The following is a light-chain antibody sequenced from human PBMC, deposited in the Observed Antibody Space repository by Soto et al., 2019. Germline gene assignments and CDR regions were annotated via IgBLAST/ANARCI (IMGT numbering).Light chain of an antibody. CDR1: QSVYSN. CDR3: HQYYKWPLT. V-gene: IGKV3-15*01. J-gene: IGKJ4*01. Sequence: EIVVSQFPVTLSVSPGERATLSCRASQSVYSNLAWYQQNPGQAPRLLIYDASTRATGVPARFSGSGFGTEFTLTISSLQSEDFAVYYCHQYYKWPLTFGGGTKVDIK. CDR2: DAS.